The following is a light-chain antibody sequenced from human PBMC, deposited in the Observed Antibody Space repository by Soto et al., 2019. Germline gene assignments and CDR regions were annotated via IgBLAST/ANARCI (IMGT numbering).Light chain of an antibody. CDR1: QNIGTW. CDR2: DVS. V-gene: IGKV1-5*01. CDR3: QHCAGYSWT. J-gene: IGKJ1*01. Sequence: DIQMTQSPSILSASVGDRVTITCRASQNIGTWLAWYQQKPGRAPKLLIFDVSSLQSGVPSRFSGSGSGTEFTLTISSLQPDDSATYTCQHCAGYSWTFGQGTKVEIK.